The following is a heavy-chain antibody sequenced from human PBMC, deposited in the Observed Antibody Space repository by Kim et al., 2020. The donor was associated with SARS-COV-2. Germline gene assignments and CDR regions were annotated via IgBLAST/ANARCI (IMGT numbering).Heavy chain of an antibody. CDR1: GYTFSSDA. CDR3: ARGASSRLVY. Sequence: ASVKVSCKGSGYTFSSDAMNWVRQAPGQGLEWMGWINTNTGKPTYVQAFTGRFVFSVDTSVSTAFLQISSLKAEDTAVYYCARGASSRLVYWGQGTLVTVSS. D-gene: IGHD6-13*01. J-gene: IGHJ4*02. V-gene: IGHV7-4-1*02. CDR2: INTNTGKP.